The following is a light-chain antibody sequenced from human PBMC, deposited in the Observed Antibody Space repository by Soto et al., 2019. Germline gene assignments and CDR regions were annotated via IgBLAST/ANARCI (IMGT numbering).Light chain of an antibody. CDR3: AAWDDTLSGQWV. CDR2: KTN. Sequence: QSVLTQPPSASGTPGQRVIISCSGSSSNIGNNFVYWYQQFPGTAPKLLISKTNQRPSGVPDRFSGSKSGTSASLAISGLRSEDEADYYCAAWDDTLSGQWVFGRGTKLTVL. J-gene: IGLJ3*02. V-gene: IGLV1-47*01. CDR1: SSNIGNNF.